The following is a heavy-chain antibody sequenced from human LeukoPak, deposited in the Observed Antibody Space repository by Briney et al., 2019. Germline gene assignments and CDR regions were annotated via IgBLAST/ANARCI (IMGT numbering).Heavy chain of an antibody. V-gene: IGHV1-2*02. CDR3: ARGRYCSSTSCPYNWFDP. D-gene: IGHD2-2*01. CDR2: INPNSGGT. Sequence: ASVKVSCKASGGTFSSYAISWVRQAPGQGLEWMGWINPNSGGTNYAQKFQGRVTMTRDTSISTAYMELSRLRSDDTAVYYCARGRYCSSTSCPYNWFDPWGQGTLVTVSS. CDR1: GGTFSSYA. J-gene: IGHJ5*02.